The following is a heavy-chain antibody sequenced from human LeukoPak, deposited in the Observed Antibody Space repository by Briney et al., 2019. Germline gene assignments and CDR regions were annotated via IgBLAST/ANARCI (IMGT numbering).Heavy chain of an antibody. CDR1: GLTFSSYA. J-gene: IGHJ3*02. V-gene: IGHV3-23*01. CDR3: AGSPTVDAAFDI. Sequence: GGSRRLSCAASGLTFSSYAMSWVRQAPGKGLEWVSSISGSGGRTYYADSVRGRFTVSRDNSRNTLALQMNSLRAEDTAVYYCAGSPTVDAAFDIWGQGTMVTVSS. D-gene: IGHD4-23*01. CDR2: ISGSGGRT.